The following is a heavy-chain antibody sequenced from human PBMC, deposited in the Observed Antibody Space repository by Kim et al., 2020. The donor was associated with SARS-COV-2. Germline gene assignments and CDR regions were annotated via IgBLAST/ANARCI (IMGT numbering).Heavy chain of an antibody. V-gene: IGHV1-69*13. Sequence: SVKVSCKASGGTFSSYAISWVRQAPGQGLEWMGGIIPIFGTANYAQKFQGRVTITADESTSTAYMELSSLRSEDTAVYYCARDEMFVRYSSSWYHNYYYYGMDVWGQGTTVTVSS. D-gene: IGHD6-13*01. CDR1: GGTFSSYA. J-gene: IGHJ6*02. CDR3: ARDEMFVRYSSSWYHNYYYYGMDV. CDR2: IIPIFGTA.